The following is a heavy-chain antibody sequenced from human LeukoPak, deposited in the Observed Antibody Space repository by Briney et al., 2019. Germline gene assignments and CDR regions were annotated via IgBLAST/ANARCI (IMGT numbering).Heavy chain of an antibody. CDR3: VKRLTLGDLSIKGAFAL. J-gene: IGHJ3*01. CDR1: GFTVSSQY. Sequence: PGGSLRLSCAASGFTVSSQYMSWVRQGPGKGPEWVALIYNDGGTHYTDSVKGRFTISRDTSRNTLFLQMNSLRVEDSAMYYCVKRLTLGDLSIKGAFALWGQGTLVTVAS. CDR2: IYNDGGT. D-gene: IGHD3-16*02. V-gene: IGHV3-53*01.